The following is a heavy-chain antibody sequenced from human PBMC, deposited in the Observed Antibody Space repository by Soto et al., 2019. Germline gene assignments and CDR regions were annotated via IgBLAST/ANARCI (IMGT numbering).Heavy chain of an antibody. V-gene: IGHV3-48*01. J-gene: IGHJ5*02. CDR3: ARHPERIADIGWFDP. CDR2: ISSSSSTI. CDR1: GCTFSSYS. Sequence: PGGSLRLSCAASGCTFSSYSMNWVRQAPGKGLEWVSYISSSSSTIYYADSVKGRFTISRDNAKNSLYLQMNSLRAEDTAVYYCARHPERIADIGWFDPWGQGTLVTVSS. D-gene: IGHD6-13*01.